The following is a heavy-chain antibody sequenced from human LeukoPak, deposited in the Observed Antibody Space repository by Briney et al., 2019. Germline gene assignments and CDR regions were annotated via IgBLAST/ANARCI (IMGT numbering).Heavy chain of an antibody. D-gene: IGHD4-17*01. Sequence: GGSLRLSCAVSGLTFSDYYMSWTRQAPGKGPELVSYISPSGSSIFYVDSVKGRFTISRDNAKNSLYLQMNSLRAEDTAVYYCTRGRHGLEYWGQGTLVTVSS. CDR2: ISPSGSSI. CDR1: GLTFSDYY. J-gene: IGHJ4*02. CDR3: TRGRHGLEY. V-gene: IGHV3-11*01.